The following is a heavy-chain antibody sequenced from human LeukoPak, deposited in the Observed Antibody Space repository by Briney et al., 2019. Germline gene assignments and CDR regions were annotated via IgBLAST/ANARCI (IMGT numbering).Heavy chain of an antibody. V-gene: IGHV3-15*04. D-gene: IGHD1-1*01. CDR3: ATYRWYSDY. Sequence: PGGSLRLSCAASGITYSNAWMSWVRQAPGKGLEWVGRIESKSDGETTDYAAHVKGRFTISRDDSKNTLYLQMNSLKTEDTAMYYCATYRWYSDYWGQGVLVTVSS. CDR1: GITYSNAW. J-gene: IGHJ4*02. CDR2: IESKSDGETT.